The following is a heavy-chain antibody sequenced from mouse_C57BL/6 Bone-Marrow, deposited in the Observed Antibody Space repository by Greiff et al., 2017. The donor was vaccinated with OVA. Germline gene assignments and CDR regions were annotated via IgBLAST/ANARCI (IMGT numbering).Heavy chain of an antibody. D-gene: IGHD3-2*02. CDR1: GYTFTDHT. Sequence: VKLVESDAELVKPGASVKISCKVSGYTFTDHTIHWMKQRPEQGLEWIGYIYPRDGSTKYNEKFKGKATLTADKSSSTAYMQLNSLTSEDSAVYFCARYPAQATYFDYWGQGTTLTVSS. V-gene: IGHV1-78*01. CDR2: IYPRDGST. J-gene: IGHJ2*01. CDR3: ARYPAQATYFDY.